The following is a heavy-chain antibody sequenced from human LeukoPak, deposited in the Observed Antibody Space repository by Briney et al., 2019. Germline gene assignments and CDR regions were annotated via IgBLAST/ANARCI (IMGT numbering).Heavy chain of an antibody. V-gene: IGHV3-66*01. CDR2: IYSGGST. CDR1: EFSVGSNY. Sequence: GGSLRLSCAASEFSVGSNYMTWVRQAPGKGLEWVSLIYSGGSTYYADSVKGRFTISRDNAKNSLYLQMNSLRAEDTAVYYCARGQDTVVTSRDAFDIWGQGTMVTVSS. CDR3: ARGQDTVVTSRDAFDI. D-gene: IGHD4-23*01. J-gene: IGHJ3*02.